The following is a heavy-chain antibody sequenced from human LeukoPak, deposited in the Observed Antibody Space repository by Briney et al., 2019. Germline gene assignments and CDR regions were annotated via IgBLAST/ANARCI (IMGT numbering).Heavy chain of an antibody. CDR1: GGSISGYY. D-gene: IGHD3-3*01. Sequence: SETLSLTCTVSGGSISGYYWSWIRQPPGKGLEWIGYIYYSGSTNYSPSLKSRVTISVDTSKNQFSLKLSSVTAADTAVYYCARWNDFWSGYTDAFDIWGQGTMVTVSS. CDR2: IYYSGST. CDR3: ARWNDFWSGYTDAFDI. J-gene: IGHJ3*02. V-gene: IGHV4-59*01.